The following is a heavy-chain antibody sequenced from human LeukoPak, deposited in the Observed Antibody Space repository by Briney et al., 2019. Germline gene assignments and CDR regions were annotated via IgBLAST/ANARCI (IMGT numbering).Heavy chain of an antibody. Sequence: SETLSLTCTVSGGSISSSGYYWGWIRQPPGEGLEWIASIYYSGSTYYNPTLKSRVTISVDTSKNQLSLKLSSLTAADTAVYYCARHEYSGSYYGLSWFDPWGQGTLVTVSS. CDR3: ARHEYSGSYYGLSWFDP. CDR2: IYYSGST. V-gene: IGHV4-39*01. CDR1: GGSISSSGYY. D-gene: IGHD1-26*01. J-gene: IGHJ5*02.